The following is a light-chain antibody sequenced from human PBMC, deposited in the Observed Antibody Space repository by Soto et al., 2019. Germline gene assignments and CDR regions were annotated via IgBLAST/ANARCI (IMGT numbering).Light chain of an antibody. CDR3: CSYAGSYTFAV. J-gene: IGLJ2*01. V-gene: IGLV2-11*01. CDR2: DVS. Sequence: QSALTQPRSVSGSPGQSVTISCTGTSSDVGGYNYVSWYQQHPGKAPKLMIYDVSKRPSGVPDRFSGSKSGNTASLTISGLQAEDEAYYYCCSYAGSYTFAVFGGGTQLTVL. CDR1: SSDVGGYNY.